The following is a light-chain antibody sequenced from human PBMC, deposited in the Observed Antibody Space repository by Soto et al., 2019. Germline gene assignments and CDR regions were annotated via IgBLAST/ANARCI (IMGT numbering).Light chain of an antibody. J-gene: IGKJ5*01. CDR2: AAS. CDR1: QSISGN. CDR3: QQYNSWTLIS. Sequence: ELMMMQSPATLSVSPGERATLSCRASQSISGNIAWYQQKPGQAPRLLIYAASIRASGIPARFSGTGFGREFTLSIGSLQSEDSAVYYCQQYNSWTLISFGQGTRLEIK. V-gene: IGKV3-15*01.